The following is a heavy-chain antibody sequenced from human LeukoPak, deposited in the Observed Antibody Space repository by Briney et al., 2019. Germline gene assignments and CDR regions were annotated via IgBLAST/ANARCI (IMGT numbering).Heavy chain of an antibody. CDR2: IYTSGST. CDR3: ARVTYNYDILTGYYSYFDY. Sequence: SETLSLTCTVSGGSISSGSYYWRWLRQPAGTGLEWIGRIYTSGSTNYNPSLKSRVTISVDTSKNQFSLKLSSVTAADTAVYYCARVTYNYDILTGYYSYFDYWGQGTLVTVSS. CDR1: GGSISSGSYY. J-gene: IGHJ4*02. V-gene: IGHV4-61*02. D-gene: IGHD3-9*01.